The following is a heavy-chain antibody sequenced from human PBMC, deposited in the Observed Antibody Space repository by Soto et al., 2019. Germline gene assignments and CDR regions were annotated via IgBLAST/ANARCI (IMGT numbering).Heavy chain of an antibody. CDR1: GGSFNDYY. CDR2: INHSGNT. D-gene: IGHD3-10*01. J-gene: IGHJ6*02. V-gene: IGHV4-34*01. Sequence: PSETLSLTCAVYGGSFNDYYWSWIRQAPGKGLEWIGEINHSGNTNYNPSLKSRLTISVDTSENQFSLKLTSVTAADTAVYYCARGYFYGSGWARQYYYLKDFWGQGTTVTVSS. CDR3: ARGYFYGSGWARQYYYLKDF.